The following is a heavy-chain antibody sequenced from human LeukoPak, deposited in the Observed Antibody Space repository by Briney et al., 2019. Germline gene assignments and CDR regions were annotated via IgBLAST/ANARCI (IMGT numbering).Heavy chain of an antibody. D-gene: IGHD3-10*01. CDR2: INPSGGST. CDR3: ARDSGMVRGTVDY. Sequence: GASVTVSFTSSGYTFTSYYMYLVRQAPGQGLEWMGIINPSGGSTSYAQKFQGRVTMTRDTSTSTVYMELSSLRSEDTAVYYCARDSGMVRGTVDYWGQGTLVTVSS. V-gene: IGHV1-46*01. CDR1: GYTFTSYY. J-gene: IGHJ4*02.